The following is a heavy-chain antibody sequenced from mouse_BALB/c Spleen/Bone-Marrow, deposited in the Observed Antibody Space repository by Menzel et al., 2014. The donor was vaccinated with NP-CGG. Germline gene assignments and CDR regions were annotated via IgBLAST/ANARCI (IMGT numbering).Heavy chain of an antibody. J-gene: IGHJ2*01. CDR1: GYAFSVYW. CDR2: IYPGDGDT. CDR3: ARGGISVDS. V-gene: IGHV1-80*01. Sequence: QVQLQQSGAELVRPGSSVKISCKASGYAFSVYWMNWVKQRPGQGLEWIGQIYPGDGDTNYNGKFKGRATLTADKSSNTAYMQLSSLTSEASAVYFCARGGISVDSWGQGTTLTVSS.